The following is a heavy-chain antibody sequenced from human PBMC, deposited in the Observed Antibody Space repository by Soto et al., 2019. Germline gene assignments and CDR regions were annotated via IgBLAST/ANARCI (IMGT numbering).Heavy chain of an antibody. D-gene: IGHD4-17*01. CDR1: GGSISSSNW. V-gene: IGHV4-4*02. CDR3: ARDTGPQPYVYCDYYYDYCMDV. Sequence: QVQLQESGPGLVKPSGTLSLTCAVSGGSISSSNWWRWVRQPPGKGLQWIGEIYPSGSTNYNPSRKTPLCIPSAKSWTQGSLKLSAATAAGASVYYCARDTGPQPYVYCDYYYDYCMDVGGQGTTVTVSS. CDR2: IYPSGST. J-gene: IGHJ6*02.